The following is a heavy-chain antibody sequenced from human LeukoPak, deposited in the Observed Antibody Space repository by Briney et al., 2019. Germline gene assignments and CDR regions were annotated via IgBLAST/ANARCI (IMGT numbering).Heavy chain of an antibody. D-gene: IGHD1-26*01. CDR2: IYYSGST. Sequence: PSETLSLTCTVSGGSISSYYWSWLRQPPGEGLEWIGYIYYSGSTNYNPSLKSRVTISLDTSKNQFSLKLSSLTAADTAVYYCASGSYYFDYWGQGTLVTVSS. V-gene: IGHV4-59*01. CDR1: GGSISSYY. J-gene: IGHJ4*02. CDR3: ASGSYYFDY.